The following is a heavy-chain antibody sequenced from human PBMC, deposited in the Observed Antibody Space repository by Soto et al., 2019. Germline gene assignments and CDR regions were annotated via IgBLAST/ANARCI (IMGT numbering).Heavy chain of an antibody. D-gene: IGHD6-13*01. V-gene: IGHV1-18*01. Sequence: ASVKVSCKASGYTFTSYGISWVRQAPGQGLEWMGWISAYNGNTNYAQKLQGRVTMTTDTSTSTAYMELRSLRSDDTAVYYCASLKTGYSSSWYLSHNYYYYMDVWGKGTTVTVSS. CDR2: ISAYNGNT. J-gene: IGHJ6*03. CDR1: GYTFTSYG. CDR3: ASLKTGYSSSWYLSHNYYYYMDV.